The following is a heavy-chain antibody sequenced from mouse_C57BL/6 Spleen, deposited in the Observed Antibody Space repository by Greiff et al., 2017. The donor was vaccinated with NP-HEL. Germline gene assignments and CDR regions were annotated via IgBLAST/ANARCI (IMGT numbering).Heavy chain of an antibody. V-gene: IGHV1-82*01. CDR2: IYPGDGDT. CDR1: GYAFSSSW. J-gene: IGHJ4*01. D-gene: IGHD1-1*01. CDR3: ARRLKTTVVAKYYAMDY. Sequence: QVQLQQSGPELVKPGASVKISCKASGYAFSSSWMNWVKPRPGKGLEWIGRIYPGDGDTNYNGKFKGKATLTADKSSSTAYMQLSSLTSEDSAVYFCARRLKTTVVAKYYAMDYWGQGTSVTVSS.